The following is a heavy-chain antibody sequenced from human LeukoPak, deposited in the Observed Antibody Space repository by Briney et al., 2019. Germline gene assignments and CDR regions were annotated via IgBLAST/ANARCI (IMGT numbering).Heavy chain of an antibody. CDR1: GFTFSSYA. D-gene: IGHD3-3*01. Sequence: GGSLRHSCAASGFTFSSYAMIWVRQAPGKGLEWVATISGSAGATYYADSVKGRFTISRDNFKNTLFLQMNSLRAEDTAIYYCAKRSEWTEYYFDYWGQGTLVTVYS. V-gene: IGHV3-23*01. CDR3: AKRSEWTEYYFDY. CDR2: ISGSAGAT. J-gene: IGHJ4*02.